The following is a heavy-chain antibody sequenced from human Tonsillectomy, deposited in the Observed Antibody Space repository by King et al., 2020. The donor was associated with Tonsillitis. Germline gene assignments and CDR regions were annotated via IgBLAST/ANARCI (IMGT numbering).Heavy chain of an antibody. CDR3: ARDSLLDY. J-gene: IGHJ4*02. CDR1: GYTFTGYY. Sequence: LQLVQSGAEAKKPGASVKVSCKASGYTFTGYYIHWVRQAPGQGLEWMGWINPNSGDTNSAQKFQGMVTMTRDTSISTAYMELSRLRSDDTAVYYCARDSLLDYWGQGTLVTVSS. V-gene: IGHV1-2*02. CDR2: INPNSGDT.